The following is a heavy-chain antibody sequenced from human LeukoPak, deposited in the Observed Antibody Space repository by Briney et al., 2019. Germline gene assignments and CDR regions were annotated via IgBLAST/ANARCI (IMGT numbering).Heavy chain of an antibody. CDR2: IIPIFGTA. CDR3: ATGPRDGYNNY. J-gene: IGHJ4*02. D-gene: IGHD5-24*01. CDR1: GGTFSSYA. Sequence: ASVKVSYKASGGTFSSYAISWVRQAPGQGLEWMGGIIPIFGTANYAQKFQGRVTITADESTSTAYMELSSLRSEDTAVYYCATGPRDGYNNYWGQGTLVTVSS. V-gene: IGHV1-69*13.